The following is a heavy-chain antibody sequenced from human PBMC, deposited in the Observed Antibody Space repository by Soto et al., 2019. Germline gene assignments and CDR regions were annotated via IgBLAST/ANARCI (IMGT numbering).Heavy chain of an antibody. CDR2: IYYSGST. Sequence: PSETLSLTCTVSGGSISSGGYYWSWIRQHPGKGLEWIGYIYYSGSTYYNPSLKSRVTISVDTSKNQFSLKLSSVTAADTAVYYCARVGATGKQAYNWFDPWGQGTLVTV. CDR3: ARVGATGKQAYNWFDP. D-gene: IGHD1-26*01. CDR1: GGSISSGGYY. J-gene: IGHJ5*02. V-gene: IGHV4-31*03.